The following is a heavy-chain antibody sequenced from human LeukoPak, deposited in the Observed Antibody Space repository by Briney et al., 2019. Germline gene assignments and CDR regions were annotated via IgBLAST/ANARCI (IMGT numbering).Heavy chain of an antibody. CDR3: ARTPPGGLIDY. J-gene: IGHJ4*02. V-gene: IGHV4-34*01. D-gene: IGHD3-10*01. CDR1: GGSFSGYY. Sequence: SETLSLTCAVYGGSFSGYYWSWIRQPPGKGLEWIGEINHSGSTNYNPSLKSRVTISVDTSKNQFSLKLSSVTAADTAVYYCARTPPGGLIDYWGQGTLVTVSS. CDR2: INHSGST.